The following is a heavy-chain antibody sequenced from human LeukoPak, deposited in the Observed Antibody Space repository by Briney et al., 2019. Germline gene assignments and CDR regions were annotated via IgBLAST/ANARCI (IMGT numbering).Heavy chain of an antibody. Sequence: ASVTVSCKASGYTFTSYYMHWVRQAPGQGLEWMGIINPSGGSTSYAQKFQGRVTMTRDTSTSTAYMELSSLRSEDTAVYYCARDRGEQLVSVNWFDPWGQGTLVTVSS. CDR3: ARDRGEQLVSVNWFDP. D-gene: IGHD6-13*01. CDR2: INPSGGST. J-gene: IGHJ5*02. V-gene: IGHV1-46*01. CDR1: GYTFTSYY.